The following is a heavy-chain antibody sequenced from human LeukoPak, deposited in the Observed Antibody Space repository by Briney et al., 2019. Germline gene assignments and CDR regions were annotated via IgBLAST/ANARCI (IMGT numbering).Heavy chain of an antibody. CDR1: GGSISSSSYY. Sequence: PSETLSLTCTVSGGSISSSSYYWGWIRQPPGKGLEWIGSIYYSGSTYYNPSLKSRVTISVDTSKNQFSLKLSSVTAADTAVYYCARLSSQSYYDILTGYRSYYFDYWGQGTLVTVSS. CDR3: ARLSSQSYYDILTGYRSYYFDY. J-gene: IGHJ4*02. V-gene: IGHV4-39*01. D-gene: IGHD3-9*01. CDR2: IYYSGST.